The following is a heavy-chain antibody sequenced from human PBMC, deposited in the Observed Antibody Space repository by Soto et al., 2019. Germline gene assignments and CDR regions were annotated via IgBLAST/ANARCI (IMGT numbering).Heavy chain of an antibody. Sequence: AGESLKISCKGSGYSFTSYWISWVRQMHGKGLEWMGRIYPRDSYTRYSPSFQGQVTISADKSISTAYRQWSSLKASDTAMYYCARHSRGPRDYYGMDVWGQGTTVTVSS. CDR1: GYSFTSYW. CDR2: IYPRDSYT. CDR3: ARHSRGPRDYYGMDV. D-gene: IGHD2-2*01. V-gene: IGHV5-51*01. J-gene: IGHJ6*02.